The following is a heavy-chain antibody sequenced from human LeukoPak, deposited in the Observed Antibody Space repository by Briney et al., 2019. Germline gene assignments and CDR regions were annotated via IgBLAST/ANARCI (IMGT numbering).Heavy chain of an antibody. CDR1: GFLFSSYW. J-gene: IGHJ4*01. Sequence: PGGSLRLSCAASGFLFSSYWMSWVRQAPGKGLEWVATINEDGAQTYYVDSVKGRFTIFRDNAKNSLFLQMNSLRAEDTAMYYCTSHPHYGDFDFWGHGALVSVSS. CDR2: INEDGAQT. CDR3: TSHPHYGDFDF. D-gene: IGHD4-17*01. V-gene: IGHV3-7*01.